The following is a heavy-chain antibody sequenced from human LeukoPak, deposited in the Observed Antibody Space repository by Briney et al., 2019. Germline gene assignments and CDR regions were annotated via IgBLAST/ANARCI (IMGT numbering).Heavy chain of an antibody. V-gene: IGHV4-59*01. D-gene: IGHD4-17*01. J-gene: IGHJ6*02. CDR3: ASHLYGYGMDV. CDR2: IYYSGSN. Sequence: NPSETLSLTGTGSGGSISSYYWSWIRQPPGKGLEWIGYIYYSGSNNYNPSLKSRVTISVDTSKNQFYLKLSSVTAADTAVYYCASHLYGYGMDVWGQGTTVTVSS. CDR1: GGSISSYY.